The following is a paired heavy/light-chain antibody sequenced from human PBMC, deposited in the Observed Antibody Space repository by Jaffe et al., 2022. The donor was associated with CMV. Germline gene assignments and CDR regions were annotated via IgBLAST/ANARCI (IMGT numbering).Heavy chain of an antibody. J-gene: IGHJ4*02. CDR1: GDSVSSGSYY. V-gene: IGHV4-61*01. CDR3: ARAYGDYVWAADF. CDR2: LYHSGST. D-gene: IGHD4-17*01. Sequence: QVQLQESGPGLVKPSETLSLTCSVSGDSVSSGSYYWSWIRQPPGKGLEWIGYLYHSGSTNYNPSLKSRVTILVDTSENQFFLNLRSVTAADTAVYYCARAYGDYVWAADFWGQGTLVTVSS.
Light chain of an antibody. CDR3: QQYNNWPST. CDR2: GAS. V-gene: IGKV3-15*01. Sequence: EIVMTQSPATLSVSPGERATLSCRASQSVSSNLAWYQQKPGQAPRLLIYGASTRATGIPARFSGIGSGTEFILTISSLQSEDFVVYYCQQYNNWPSTFGPGTKVDIK. CDR1: QSVSSN. J-gene: IGKJ3*01.